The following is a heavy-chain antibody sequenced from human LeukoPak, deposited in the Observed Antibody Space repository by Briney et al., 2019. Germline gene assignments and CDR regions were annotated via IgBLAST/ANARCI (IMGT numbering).Heavy chain of an antibody. J-gene: IGHJ4*02. CDR1: GGSISSSSYY. Sequence: SETLSLTCTVSGGSISSSSYYWGWIRQPPGKGLEWIGSIYNSGSTYYNPSLKSRVTISVDTSKNQFSLKLSSVTAADTAVYYCASHAWSSSPENFFDYWGQGTLVTVSS. V-gene: IGHV4-39*01. D-gene: IGHD6-6*01. CDR3: ASHAWSSSPENFFDY. CDR2: IYNSGST.